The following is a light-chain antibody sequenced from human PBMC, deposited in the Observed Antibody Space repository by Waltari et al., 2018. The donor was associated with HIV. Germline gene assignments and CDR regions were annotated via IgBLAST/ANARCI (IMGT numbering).Light chain of an antibody. J-gene: IGLJ2*01. CDR2: ADT. CDR3: QVWDNGTEHVV. V-gene: IGLV3-21*02. CDR1: NVGSKG. Sequence: SYVLTQPPSVSVAPGQTARITCGGNNVGSKGVHWYQQKPGQAPVVVVYADTDRPSGLPERFSGSNSGNTDTLTISRGEAGDEADYHCQVWDNGTEHVVFGGGTKLTVL.